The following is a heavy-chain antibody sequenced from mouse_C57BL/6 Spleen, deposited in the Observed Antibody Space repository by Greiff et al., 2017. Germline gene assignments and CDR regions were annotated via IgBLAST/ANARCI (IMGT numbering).Heavy chain of an antibody. CDR1: GFTFSDYG. J-gene: IGHJ4*01. Sequence: EVQGVESGGGLVKPGGSLKLSCAASGFTFSDYGMHWVRQAPEKGLEWVAYISSGSSTIYYADTVKGRFTISRDNAKNTLFLQMTSLRSEDTAMYYCARDYYYGSSHGAMDYWGQGTSVTVSS. CDR3: ARDYYYGSSHGAMDY. D-gene: IGHD1-1*01. CDR2: ISSGSSTI. V-gene: IGHV5-17*01.